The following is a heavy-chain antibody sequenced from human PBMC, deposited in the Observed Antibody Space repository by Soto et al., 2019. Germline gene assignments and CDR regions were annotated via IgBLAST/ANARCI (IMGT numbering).Heavy chain of an antibody. J-gene: IGHJ3*02. D-gene: IGHD1-7*01. CDR2: ISAYNGNT. CDR3: ARDQPGGYNWNYVDDAFDI. V-gene: IGHV1-18*01. CDR1: GYTFTSYG. Sequence: ASVKVSCKASGYTFTSYGISWVRQAPGQGLEWMGWISAYNGNTNYAQKLQGRVTMTTDTSTSTAYMELRSLRSDDTAVYYCARDQPGGYNWNYVDDAFDIWGQGTMVTVSS.